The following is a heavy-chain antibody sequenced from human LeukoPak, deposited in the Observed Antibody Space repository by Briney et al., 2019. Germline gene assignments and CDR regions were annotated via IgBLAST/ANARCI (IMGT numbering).Heavy chain of an antibody. Sequence: PGGSLRLSCAASGFTFSTFAMIWVRQPPGKGLEWVSSIFPSGGEIHYADSVRGRFTISRDNSKSTLSLQMNSLRAEDTAVYYCAKGIRIVGATTSGFDYWGQGTLVTVSS. CDR1: GFTFSTFA. CDR2: IFPSGGEI. J-gene: IGHJ4*02. CDR3: AKGIRIVGATTSGFDY. D-gene: IGHD1-26*01. V-gene: IGHV3-23*01.